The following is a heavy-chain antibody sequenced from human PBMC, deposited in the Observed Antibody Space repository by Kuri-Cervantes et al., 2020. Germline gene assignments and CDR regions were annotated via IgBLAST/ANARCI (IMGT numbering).Heavy chain of an antibody. Sequence: SCAVSGDSVDSGSYYWSWIRQVPGRDLEWIGNLFYTGDTYYNPSLESRVTISFDTSKTHFSLGLKSVTAADTAVYYCARDVRCGGDCGHWIDPWGHGLLVTVSS. CDR2: LFYTGDT. CDR3: ARDVRCGGDCGHWIDP. V-gene: IGHV4-31*02. D-gene: IGHD2-21*02. J-gene: IGHJ5*02. CDR1: GDSVDSGSYY.